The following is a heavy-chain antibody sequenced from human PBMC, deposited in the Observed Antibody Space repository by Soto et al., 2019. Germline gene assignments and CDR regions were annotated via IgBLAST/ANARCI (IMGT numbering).Heavy chain of an antibody. Sequence: QVQLQESGPGLVKPSQTLSLTCTVSGGSISSGGYYWSWIRQHPGEGLEWIGYIYHSGTTYYNPSLKSRVSISIDPSENQFSLKLSSVTAADTAVYYCTREGYNYNGMDVWGQGTTVTVSS. V-gene: IGHV4-31*03. CDR3: TREGYNYNGMDV. J-gene: IGHJ6*02. CDR1: GGSISSGGYY. CDR2: IYHSGTT.